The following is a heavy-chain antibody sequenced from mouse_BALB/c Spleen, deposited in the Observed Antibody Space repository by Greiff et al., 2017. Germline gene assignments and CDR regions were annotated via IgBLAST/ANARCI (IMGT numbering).Heavy chain of an antibody. D-gene: IGHD2-2*01. J-gene: IGHJ4*01. Sequence: DVKLVESGGGLVQPGGSRKLSCAASGFTFSSFGMHWVRQAPEKGLEWVAYISSGSSTIYYADTVKGRFTISRDNPKNTLFLQMTSLRSEDTAMYYCARSRGIYYGYDGGMDYWGQGTSVTVSS. CDR1: GFTFSSFG. V-gene: IGHV5-17*02. CDR3: ARSRGIYYGYDGGMDY. CDR2: ISSGSSTI.